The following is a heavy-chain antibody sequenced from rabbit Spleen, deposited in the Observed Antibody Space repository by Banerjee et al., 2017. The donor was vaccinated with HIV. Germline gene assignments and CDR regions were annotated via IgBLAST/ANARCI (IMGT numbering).Heavy chain of an antibody. CDR1: GFDFSSNA. CDR3: TRNPSSSSAFALTRLDL. Sequence: QEQLVESGGGLVQPEGSLTLTCKASGFDFSSNAMCWVRQAPGKGLEWIACIATGSGITWYVSWAKGRFTVSETSSTTVTLQMTSLTAADTATYFCTRNPSSSSAFALTRLDLWAQGPSSPS. J-gene: IGHJ3*01. D-gene: IGHD1-1*01. V-gene: IGHV1S45*01. CDR2: IATGSGIT.